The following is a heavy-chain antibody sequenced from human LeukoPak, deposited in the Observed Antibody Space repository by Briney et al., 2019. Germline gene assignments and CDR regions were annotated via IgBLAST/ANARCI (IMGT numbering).Heavy chain of an antibody. CDR3: ATSPRVATISSWFDP. CDR2: ISSSSSTI. CDR1: GFTFSSYS. D-gene: IGHD5-12*01. J-gene: IGHJ5*02. Sequence: GGSLRLSCAASGFTFSSYSMNWVRQAPGKGLEWVSYISSSSSTIYYADSVKGRFTISRDNAKNSLYLQMNGLRAEDTAVYYCATSPRVATISSWFDPWGQGTLVTVSS. V-gene: IGHV3-48*04.